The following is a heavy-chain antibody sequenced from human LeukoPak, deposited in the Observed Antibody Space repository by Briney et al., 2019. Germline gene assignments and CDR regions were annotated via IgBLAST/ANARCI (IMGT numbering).Heavy chain of an antibody. CDR3: ARGGTSYYYDSSGYYRPFDY. CDR1: GYTFIGYY. V-gene: IGHV1-2*02. CDR2: INPNSGGT. Sequence: ASVKVSCKASGYTFIGYYMHWVRQAPGQGLEWMGWINPNSGGTNYAQKFQGRVTMTRGTSISTAYMELSRLRSDDTAVYYCARGGTSYYYDSSGYYRPFDYWGQGTLVTVSS. D-gene: IGHD3-22*01. J-gene: IGHJ4*02.